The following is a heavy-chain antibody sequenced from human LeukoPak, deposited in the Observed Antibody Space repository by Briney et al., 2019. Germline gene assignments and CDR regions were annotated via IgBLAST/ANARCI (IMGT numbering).Heavy chain of an antibody. CDR3: ARILSTGSYYLGRAFDI. CDR1: GFTFSSYG. Sequence: GGSLRLSFAASGFTFSSYGMSWVRQAPGKGLEWVAAISGSGGSTYYADSVKGRFTISRDSSKNTLYLQMNSLRAEDTAVYYCARILSTGSYYLGRAFDIWGQGTMVTVSS. J-gene: IGHJ3*02. V-gene: IGHV3-23*01. CDR2: ISGSGGST. D-gene: IGHD1-26*01.